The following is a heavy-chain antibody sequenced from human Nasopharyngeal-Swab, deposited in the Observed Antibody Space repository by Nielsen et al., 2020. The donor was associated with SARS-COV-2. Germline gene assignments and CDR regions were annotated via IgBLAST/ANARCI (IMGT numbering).Heavy chain of an antibody. D-gene: IGHD4-23*01. Sequence: ASVKVSCKVSGYTFTSYAMHWVRQAPGQRLEWMGWINAGNGNTKYSQKFQGRVTITRDTSASTAYMELSSLRSEDTAVYYCARAKDGGKGFYFDYWGQGTLVTVSS. CDR1: GYTFTSYA. CDR2: INAGNGNT. J-gene: IGHJ4*02. CDR3: ARAKDGGKGFYFDY. V-gene: IGHV1-3*01.